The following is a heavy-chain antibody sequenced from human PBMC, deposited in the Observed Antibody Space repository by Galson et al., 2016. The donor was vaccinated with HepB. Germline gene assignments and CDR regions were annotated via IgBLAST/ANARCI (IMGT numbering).Heavy chain of an antibody. V-gene: IGHV3-30*04. CDR3: VRDRVGYCSTTNCYTYFQH. CDR1: GFSINTYA. D-gene: IGHD2-2*02. CDR2: ISFDGSNK. J-gene: IGHJ1*01. Sequence: LRLSCAASGFSINTYAFHWVRQAPGKGLEWVAVISFDGSNKYYADSVKGRFTISRDNSRDTLFLQMNSLRVEDTAVYYCVRDRVGYCSTTNCYTYFQHWGQGTLVTVSS.